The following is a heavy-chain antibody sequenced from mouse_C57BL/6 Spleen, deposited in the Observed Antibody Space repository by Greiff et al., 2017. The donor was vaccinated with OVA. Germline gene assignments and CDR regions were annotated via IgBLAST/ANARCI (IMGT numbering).Heavy chain of an antibody. Sequence: VQLQQSGPELVKPGPSVKIPCKASGYTFTDYNMDWVKQSHGKSLEWIGDINPNNGGTIYNQKFKGKATLTVDKSSSTAYMELRSLTSEDTAVYYCARRYYGSSPYFDYWGQGTTLTVSS. CDR1: GYTFTDYN. CDR2: INPNNGGT. CDR3: ARRYYGSSPYFDY. V-gene: IGHV1-18*01. J-gene: IGHJ2*01. D-gene: IGHD1-1*01.